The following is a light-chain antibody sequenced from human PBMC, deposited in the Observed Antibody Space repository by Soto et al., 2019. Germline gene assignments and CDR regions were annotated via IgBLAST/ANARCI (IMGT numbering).Light chain of an antibody. Sequence: EIVLTQSPGSLSLSLGERATLSCRASQSVDSAFFAWYQQKPGQPPSLLMYGASRRATGIPDRFSGSGSGSDFTLTIRKLEPEGFSVYYCYQYGSSLTFGQGTKVEI. CDR3: YQYGSSLT. J-gene: IGKJ1*01. V-gene: IGKV3-20*01. CDR1: QSVDSAF. CDR2: GAS.